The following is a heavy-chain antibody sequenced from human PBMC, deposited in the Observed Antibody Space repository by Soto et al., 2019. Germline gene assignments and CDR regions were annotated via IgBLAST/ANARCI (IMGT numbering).Heavy chain of an antibody. CDR3: ARDSVQGVEPTPNWFDP. CDR1: GGTFSSYA. J-gene: IGHJ5*02. V-gene: IGHV1-69*12. Sequence: QVQLVQSGAEVKKPGSSVKVSCKASGGTFSSYAISWVRQAPGQGLEWMGGIIPIFGTANYAQKFQGRVTITAXXSXRXVYMELSSLRSEDTAVYYCARDSVQGVEPTPNWFDPWGQGTLVTVSS. D-gene: IGHD1-1*01. CDR2: IIPIFGTA.